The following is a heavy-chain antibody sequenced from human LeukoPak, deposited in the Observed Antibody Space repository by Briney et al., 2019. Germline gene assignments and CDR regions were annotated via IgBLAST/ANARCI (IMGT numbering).Heavy chain of an antibody. V-gene: IGHV3-74*01. CDR2: INTDGSTT. D-gene: IGHD3-3*01. J-gene: IGHJ4*02. CDR1: GFTLSGYW. Sequence: GGSLRLSCAASGFTLSGYWMHWVRHAPGKGLVWVSRINTDGSTTDYADSVKGRLTISRDNAKNTLYLQMNSLRDEDTAVYYCARAVFWSGYYDCWGQGTLVTVSS. CDR3: ARAVFWSGYYDC.